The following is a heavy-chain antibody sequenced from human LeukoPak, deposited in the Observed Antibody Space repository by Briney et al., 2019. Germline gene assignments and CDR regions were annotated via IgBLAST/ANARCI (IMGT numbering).Heavy chain of an antibody. CDR2: INHSEST. V-gene: IGHV4-34*01. CDR1: GGSFSGYY. J-gene: IGHJ4*02. Sequence: SETLSLTCAVYGGSFSGYYWSWIRQPPGKGLEWIGEINHSESTNYNPSLKSRVTISVDTSKNQFSLKLSSVTAADTAVYYCAISYQPLSIDYWGQGTLVTVSS. D-gene: IGHD2-2*01. CDR3: AISYQPLSIDY.